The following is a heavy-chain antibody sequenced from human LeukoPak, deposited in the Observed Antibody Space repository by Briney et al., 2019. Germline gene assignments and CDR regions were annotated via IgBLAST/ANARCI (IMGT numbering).Heavy chain of an antibody. CDR2: VSRFGGTT. Sequence: GGSLRLSCAASGFTFDSYAMSWVRQAPGKGLEWVSAVSRFGGTTYYAASAKGRFTISRDNYNTVYLQMNSLRVGATALYYCVKHVGSRWSNNRFDPWGQGTLVTVS. D-gene: IGHD6-13*01. V-gene: IGHV3-23*01. J-gene: IGHJ5*02. CDR3: VKHVGSRWSNNRFDP. CDR1: GFTFDSYA.